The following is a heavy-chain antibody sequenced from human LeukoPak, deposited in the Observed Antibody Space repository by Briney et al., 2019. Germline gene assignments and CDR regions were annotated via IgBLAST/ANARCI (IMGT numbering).Heavy chain of an antibody. CDR1: GFTFSSYW. CDR3: AKSPAVDAAFDI. V-gene: IGHV3-74*01. J-gene: IGHJ3*02. CDR2: INSDGSST. Sequence: PGGSLRLSCAASGFTFSSYWMHWVRQAPGKGLVWVSRINSDGSSTSYADSVKGRFTISRDNSKNTLYLQMNSLRAEDTAVYYCAKSPAVDAAFDIWGQGTMVTVSS. D-gene: IGHD4-23*01.